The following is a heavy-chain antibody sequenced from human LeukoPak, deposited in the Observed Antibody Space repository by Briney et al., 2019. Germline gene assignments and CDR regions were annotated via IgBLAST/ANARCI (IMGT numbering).Heavy chain of an antibody. CDR2: IVVGSGNT. V-gene: IGHV1-58*01. Sequence: VASVKVSCKASGFTFTSSAVQWVRQARGQRLEWIGWIVVGSGNTNYAQKFQERVTITRDMSTSTAYMELSSLRSEDTAVYYCAADSPLLYYYDSSGSTWGQGTLVTVSS. D-gene: IGHD3-22*01. CDR1: GFTFTSSA. J-gene: IGHJ5*02. CDR3: AADSPLLYYYDSSGST.